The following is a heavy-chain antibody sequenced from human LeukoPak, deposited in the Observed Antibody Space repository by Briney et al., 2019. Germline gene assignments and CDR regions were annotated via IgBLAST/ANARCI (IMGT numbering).Heavy chain of an antibody. CDR1: GGSISSSTYS. V-gene: IGHV4-39*01. CDR2: MYYSGTI. CDR3: ARHYLGGNYPDYFNH. J-gene: IGHJ4*02. D-gene: IGHD1-26*01. Sequence: SETLSLTCTVSGGSISSSTYSWGWIRQPPGKGLEWIGGMYYSGTIYYNPSLKSRVTISIDTSKNQFSLNLNSVTAADTALYSCARHYLGGNYPDYFNHWGQGTLVTVSS.